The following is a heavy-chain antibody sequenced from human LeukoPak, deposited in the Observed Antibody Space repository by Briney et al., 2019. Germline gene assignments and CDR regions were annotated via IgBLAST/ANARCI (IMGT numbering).Heavy chain of an antibody. J-gene: IGHJ4*02. CDR2: IIPIFGTA. Sequence: SVKVSCKASGGTFSSYAISWVRQAPGQGLEWMGGIIPIFGTANYAQKFQGRVTITADESTSTAYMELSSLRSEDTAVYYCARVPNYYDSSGPPFYYWGQGTLVTVSS. V-gene: IGHV1-69*13. CDR1: GGTFSSYA. D-gene: IGHD3-22*01. CDR3: ARVPNYYDSSGPPFYY.